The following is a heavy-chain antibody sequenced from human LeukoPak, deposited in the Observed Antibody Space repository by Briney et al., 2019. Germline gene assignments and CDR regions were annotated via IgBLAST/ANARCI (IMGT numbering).Heavy chain of an antibody. Sequence: GGSLRLSCAASGFIVSNNYMSWVRQAPGKGLEWVSVIYSGGSTFYADSVEGRFTISRHNSKNTVYHQMNSLRAEDTAVYYCARVRGQYFFDYWGQGILVTVSS. CDR3: ARVRGQYFFDY. J-gene: IGHJ4*02. CDR1: GFIVSNNY. CDR2: IYSGGST. D-gene: IGHD3-16*01. V-gene: IGHV3-53*04.